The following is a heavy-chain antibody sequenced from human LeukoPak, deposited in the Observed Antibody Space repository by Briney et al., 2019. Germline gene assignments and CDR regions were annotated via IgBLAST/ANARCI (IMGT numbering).Heavy chain of an antibody. CDR2: VYPRDSDT. CDR3: TRPDSTGFYTD. V-gene: IGHV5-51*01. D-gene: IGHD3-22*01. Sequence: GESLKISCKGSGHSFTNYWIAWVRQMPGKGLEWMAIVYPRDSDTRYSPSFQGQVTVSADKSISTAYLQWSSLKASDTAMYYCTRPDSTGFYTDWGQGTLVTVSS. J-gene: IGHJ4*02. CDR1: GHSFTNYW.